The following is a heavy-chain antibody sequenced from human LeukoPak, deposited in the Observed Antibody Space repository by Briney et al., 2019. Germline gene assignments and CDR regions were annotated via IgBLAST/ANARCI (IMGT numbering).Heavy chain of an antibody. J-gene: IGHJ6*03. CDR1: GLTFTNAW. Sequence: GGSLRLSCAASGLTFTNAWMMWVRHVPGKGLEWVGRIKSKIGGGTIDYGAPVKGRFSVSRDDSRNILYLQMSSLKTEDTAVYYCTTLEPDYYGLSHYDVYYMDVWGKGTTVTVSS. D-gene: IGHD3-10*01. CDR2: IKSKIGGGTI. CDR3: TTLEPDYYGLSHYDVYYMDV. V-gene: IGHV3-15*01.